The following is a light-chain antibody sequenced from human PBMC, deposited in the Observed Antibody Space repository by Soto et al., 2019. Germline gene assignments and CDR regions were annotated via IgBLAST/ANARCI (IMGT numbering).Light chain of an antibody. CDR2: AAS. V-gene: IGKV1-39*01. CDR1: QRISSY. J-gene: IGKJ4*01. CDR3: QQTYSTPRT. Sequence: DIQMTQSPSSLSASVGDRVTITCRASQRISSYLNWYQQKPGKAPKLLIYAASSLQSGVPSRFSGSGSGTHFILTIRSLQPEDVATYYCQQTYSTPRTFGGGNKVEIK.